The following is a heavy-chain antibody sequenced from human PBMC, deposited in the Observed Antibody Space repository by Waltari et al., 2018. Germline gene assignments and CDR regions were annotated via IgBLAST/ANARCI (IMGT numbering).Heavy chain of an antibody. J-gene: IGHJ4*02. D-gene: IGHD2-21*02. CDR2: IRGDGRDK. Sequence: EVRVVESGGGMVQPGGSLRLSCTSSGCRFRSYWMSWVRQAPGKGLELVANIRGDGRDKFYADSVNGRFTISRDNAKNSLYLQMDSLRSDDSAVYYCPTILSGDTPWFDYWGQGIMVTVSS. CDR1: GCRFRSYW. CDR3: PTILSGDTPWFDY. V-gene: IGHV3-7*01.